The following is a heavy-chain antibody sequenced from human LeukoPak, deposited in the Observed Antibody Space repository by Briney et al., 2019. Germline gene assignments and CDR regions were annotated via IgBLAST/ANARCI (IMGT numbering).Heavy chain of an antibody. CDR2: IYSSGST. V-gene: IGHV3-66*01. CDR3: AKDGNFGPKHVNWFDP. J-gene: IGHJ5*02. Sequence: PGGSQRLSCVASGFTVSNNYMSWVRQAPGKGLEWVSVIYSSGSTYYADSVKGRFTIARDRSKNTVYLQMNTLRAEDTAVYYCAKDGNFGPKHVNWFDPWGQGTLVAVSS. D-gene: IGHD3-3*01. CDR1: GFTVSNNY.